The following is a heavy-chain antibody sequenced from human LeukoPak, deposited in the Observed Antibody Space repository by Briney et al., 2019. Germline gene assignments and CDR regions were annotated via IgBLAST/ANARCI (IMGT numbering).Heavy chain of an antibody. CDR1: GYSISSGYY. CDR2: IYHSGST. CDR3: ARVAAAGSANWFDP. J-gene: IGHJ5*02. Sequence: SETLSLTCTVSGYSISSGYYWGWIRQPPGKGLEWIGSIYHSGSTYYNPSLKSRVTMSVDTSKNQFSLKLSSVTAADTAVYYCARVAAAGSANWFDPWGQGTLVTVSS. V-gene: IGHV4-38-2*02. D-gene: IGHD6-13*01.